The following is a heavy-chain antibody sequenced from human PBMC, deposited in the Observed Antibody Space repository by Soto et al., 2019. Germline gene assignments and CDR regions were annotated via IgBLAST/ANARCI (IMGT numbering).Heavy chain of an antibody. V-gene: IGHV3-66*01. CDR2: IYSGSTI. J-gene: IGHJ4*02. D-gene: IGHD2-15*01. Sequence: EVLLVQSGGGLVQPGGSLRLSCAPSGLSVTSNYMAWVRQAPGKGLEWVSVIYSGSTIHHADSVKGRFTISRDSSSNTLYLQMSSLRVEDTALYYCARGYWVEGYGAGTYFDYWGQGTLVTVSS. CDR3: ARGYWVEGYGAGTYFDY. CDR1: GLSVTSNY.